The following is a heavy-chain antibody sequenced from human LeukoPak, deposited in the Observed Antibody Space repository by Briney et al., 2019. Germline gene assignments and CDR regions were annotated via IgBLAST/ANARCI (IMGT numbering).Heavy chain of an antibody. Sequence: ASVKVSCKASGYTFTSYGISWVRQAPGQGLEWMGWISAYNGNTNYAQKLQGRVTMTTDTSTSTAYMELRSLRSDDTAVYYCARGRRGLLWFGELLPFDYWGQGTLVTVSS. CDR2: ISAYNGNT. D-gene: IGHD3-10*01. CDR3: ARGRRGLLWFGELLPFDY. J-gene: IGHJ4*02. CDR1: GYTFTSYG. V-gene: IGHV1-18*01.